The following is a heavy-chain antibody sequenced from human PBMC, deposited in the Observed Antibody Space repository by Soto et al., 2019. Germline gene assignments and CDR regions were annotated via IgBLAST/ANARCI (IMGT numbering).Heavy chain of an antibody. D-gene: IGHD1-26*01. CDR2: ISSGSSII. Sequence: PGGSLRLSCAASGFTFSSYSMNWVRQAPGKGLEWVSFISSGSSIIYYADSVKGRFTISRDNAENSLYLQMSSLRAEDTAVYYCARDSSGSYSFYFDYWGPGTLVTVSS. CDR3: ARDSSGSYSFYFDY. J-gene: IGHJ4*02. CDR1: GFTFSSYS. V-gene: IGHV3-48*01.